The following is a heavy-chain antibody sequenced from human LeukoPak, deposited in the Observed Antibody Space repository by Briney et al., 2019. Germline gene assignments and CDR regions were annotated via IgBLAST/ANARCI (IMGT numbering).Heavy chain of an antibody. CDR2: ISSSSSYI. Sequence: GGSLRLSCAASGFTFSSYSMNWVRQAPGKGLEWVSSISSSSSYIYYADSVKGRFTISRDNAKNSLYLQVNSLRAEDTAVYYCARGGSSSGWYSPEDYWGQGTLVTVSS. J-gene: IGHJ4*02. V-gene: IGHV3-21*01. CDR1: GFTFSSYS. D-gene: IGHD6-19*01. CDR3: ARGGSSSGWYSPEDY.